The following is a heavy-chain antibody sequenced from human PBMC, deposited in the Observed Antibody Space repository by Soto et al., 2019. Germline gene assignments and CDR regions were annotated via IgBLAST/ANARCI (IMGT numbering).Heavy chain of an antibody. CDR3: AKIVLPGFGELFNYYYGMDV. D-gene: IGHD3-10*01. CDR1: GFTFSSYG. J-gene: IGHJ6*02. Sequence: QVQLVESGGGVVQPGRSLRLSCAASGFTFSSYGMHWVRQAPGKGLEWVAVISYDGSNKYYADSVKGRFTISRDNSKNTLYLQMNSLRAEDTAVYYCAKIVLPGFGELFNYYYGMDVWGQGTTVTVSS. CDR2: ISYDGSNK. V-gene: IGHV3-30*18.